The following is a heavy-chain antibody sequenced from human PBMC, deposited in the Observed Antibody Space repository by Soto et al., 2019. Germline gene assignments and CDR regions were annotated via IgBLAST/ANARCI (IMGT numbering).Heavy chain of an antibody. CDR2: MNPNSGNT. Sequence: GASVKVSCKASGYIFPSYDINWVRQATGQGLEWMGWMNPNSGNTGYAQKFQGRVTVTRNTSISTAYMELSSLRSEDTAMYYCTRGYCSSTSCSFDWWGQGTLVTVSS. J-gene: IGHJ4*02. V-gene: IGHV1-8*01. CDR1: GYIFPSYD. CDR3: TRGYCSSTSCSFDW. D-gene: IGHD2-2*01.